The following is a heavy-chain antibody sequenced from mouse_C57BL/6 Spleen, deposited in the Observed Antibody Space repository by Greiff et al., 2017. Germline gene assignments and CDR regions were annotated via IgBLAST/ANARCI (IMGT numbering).Heavy chain of an antibody. J-gene: IGHJ1*03. CDR1: GFSLTSYG. V-gene: IGHV2-6-1*01. CDR2: IWSDGGT. D-gene: IGHD1-1*01. Sequence: VKVVESGPGLVAPSQRLSITCTVSGFSLTSYGVHWVRQPPGKGLEWLVVIWSDGGTTYNSALKSRLRISKDNSKSQVFLKMNSRQTDDTAMYCCARHKTTGGYFDVWGTGTTVTVSS. CDR3: ARHKTTGGYFDV.